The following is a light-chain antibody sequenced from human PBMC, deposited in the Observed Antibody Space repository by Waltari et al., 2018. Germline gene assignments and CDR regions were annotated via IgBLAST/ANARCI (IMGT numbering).Light chain of an antibody. V-gene: IGKV1-5*03. CDR1: QSINNL. CDR2: KAS. J-gene: IGKJ1*01. Sequence: DIQMTQSPSTLSASIGDRVTITCRASQSINNLLAWYQLKTGKAPKLLIYKASYLESGDPSRFSGSGSGTEFTLTISSLQPDDFATYYCPQYTSYSGTFGHGTKVEIK. CDR3: PQYTSYSGT.